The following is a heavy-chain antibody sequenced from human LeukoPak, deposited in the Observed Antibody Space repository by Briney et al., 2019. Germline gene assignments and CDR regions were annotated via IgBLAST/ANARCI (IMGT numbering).Heavy chain of an antibody. D-gene: IGHD6-13*01. CDR3: ARGLMMAVAGRGEFHY. CDR2: IYYSGST. Sequence: PSETLSLTCAVSGGSISSSNWWNWVRQPPGKGLEWIGYIYYSGSTNYNPSLKSRVTISVDTSKNQFSLKLSSVTAADTAVYYCARGLMMAVAGRGEFHYWGQGTLVTVSS. J-gene: IGHJ4*02. CDR1: GGSISSSNW. V-gene: IGHV4-4*02.